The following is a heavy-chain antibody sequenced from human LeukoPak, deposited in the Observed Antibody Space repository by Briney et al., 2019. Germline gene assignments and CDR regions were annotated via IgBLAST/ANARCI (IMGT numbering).Heavy chain of an antibody. V-gene: IGHV1-2*02. Sequence: ASVKVSCKASGYTFTGYYMHWVRQAPGQGLEWMGWVNPKNGGTNYAQKFQGRVTMTRDTSITTAYMELSRLRSDDTAVYYCARVIKPIGYCSSTSCYGPQADYWGQGTLVTVSS. CDR2: VNPKNGGT. CDR3: ARVIKPIGYCSSTSCYGPQADY. CDR1: GYTFTGYY. J-gene: IGHJ4*02. D-gene: IGHD2-2*01.